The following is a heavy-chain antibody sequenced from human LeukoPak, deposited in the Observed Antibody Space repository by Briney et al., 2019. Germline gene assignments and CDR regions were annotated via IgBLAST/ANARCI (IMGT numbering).Heavy chain of an antibody. CDR3: ARGADNYYDGHYFDY. D-gene: IGHD3-22*01. V-gene: IGHV4-34*01. Sequence: PSETLSLTCAVYGGSFSGYYWSWIRQPPGKGLEWIGEINHSGSTNYNPSLKSRVTISVDTPKNQFSLKLSSVTAADTAVYYCARGADNYYDGHYFDYWGQGTLVTVSS. CDR2: INHSGST. CDR1: GGSFSGYY. J-gene: IGHJ4*02.